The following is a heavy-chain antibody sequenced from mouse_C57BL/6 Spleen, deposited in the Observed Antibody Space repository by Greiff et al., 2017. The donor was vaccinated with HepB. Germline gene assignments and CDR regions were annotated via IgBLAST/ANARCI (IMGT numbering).Heavy chain of an antibody. D-gene: IGHD2-4*01. J-gene: IGHJ4*01. V-gene: IGHV2-2*01. CDR2: IWSGGST. Sequence: VKLVESGPGLVQPSQSLSITCTVSGFSLTSYGVHWVRQSPGKGLEWLGVIWSGGSTDYNAAFISRLSISKDNSKSQVFFKMNSLQADDTAIYYCASYYDYDVGAMDYWGQGTSVTVSS. CDR1: GFSLTSYG. CDR3: ASYYDYDVGAMDY.